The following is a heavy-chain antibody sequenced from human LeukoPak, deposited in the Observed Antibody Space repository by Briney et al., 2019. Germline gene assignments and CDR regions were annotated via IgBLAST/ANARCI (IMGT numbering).Heavy chain of an antibody. CDR3: ARGGSGLLWFDY. Sequence: ETLSLTCAVYGGSFSHYYWSWIRQPPGKGLEWIGEINHSGRTNYNPSLKSRVTMSVDTSKNHFSLKLSSVTAADTAVYYCARGGSGLLWFDYWGQGNLVTVSS. J-gene: IGHJ5*01. V-gene: IGHV4-34*01. CDR2: INHSGRT. CDR1: GGSFSHYY. D-gene: IGHD3-10*01.